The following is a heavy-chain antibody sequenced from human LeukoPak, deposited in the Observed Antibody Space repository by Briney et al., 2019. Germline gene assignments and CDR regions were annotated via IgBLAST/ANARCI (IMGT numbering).Heavy chain of an antibody. Sequence: GGSLRLSCSASGVTFSSYAMSGVRQAPGEGREWCGAISGSGGSTYYADSVKGRFNISRDNSKNTLYLQMNSLRAEDTAVYYCAKEDGYSYGYHFDYWGQGTLVTVSS. D-gene: IGHD5-18*01. CDR1: GVTFSSYA. J-gene: IGHJ4*02. V-gene: IGHV3-23*01. CDR2: ISGSGGST. CDR3: AKEDGYSYGYHFDY.